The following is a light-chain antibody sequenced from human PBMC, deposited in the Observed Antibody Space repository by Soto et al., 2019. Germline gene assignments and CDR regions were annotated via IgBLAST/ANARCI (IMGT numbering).Light chain of an antibody. Sequence: DIQMSNSPSSVSASVGDRVTITCRASQGISSWLAWYQQKQGKAPKILIYDASSLESGVPSRFSGSVSGADGTLTISSLQPDDGSTYYCQQYNTYSRTFGQGTKVDIK. CDR2: DAS. CDR3: QQYNTYSRT. V-gene: IGKV1-5*01. CDR1: QGISSW. J-gene: IGKJ1*01.